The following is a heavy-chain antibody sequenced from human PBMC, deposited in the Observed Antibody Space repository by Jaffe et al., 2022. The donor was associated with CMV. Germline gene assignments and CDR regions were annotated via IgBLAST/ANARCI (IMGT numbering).Heavy chain of an antibody. CDR3: AKVESYYDSSGYYLFDY. V-gene: IGHV3-23*04. CDR1: GFTFSSYA. Sequence: EVQLVESGGGLVQPGGSLRLSCAASGFTFSSYAMSWVRQAPGKGLEWVSAISGSGGSTYYADSVKGRFTISRDNSKNTLYLQMNSLRAEDTAVYYCAKVESYYDSSGYYLFDYWGQGTLVTVSS. J-gene: IGHJ4*02. D-gene: IGHD3-22*01. CDR2: ISGSGGST.